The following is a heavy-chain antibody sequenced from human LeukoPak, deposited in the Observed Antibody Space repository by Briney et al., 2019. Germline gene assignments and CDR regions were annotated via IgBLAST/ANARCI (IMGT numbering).Heavy chain of an antibody. V-gene: IGHV3-30*02. D-gene: IGHD6-19*01. J-gene: IGHJ4*02. CDR2: IRYDGSNK. CDR1: GFTFSSYG. CDR3: ARMGYSSGWLG. Sequence: GGSLRLSCAASGFTFSSYGIHWVRQAPGKGLEWVAFIRYDGSNKYYADSVKGRFTISRDNAKKSLFLQMTSLRVEDTAVYYCARMGYSSGWLGWGQGTLVTVSS.